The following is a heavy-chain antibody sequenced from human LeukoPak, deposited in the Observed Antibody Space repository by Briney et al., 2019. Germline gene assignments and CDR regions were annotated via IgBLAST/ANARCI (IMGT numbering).Heavy chain of an antibody. CDR2: ISSSGNT. CDR1: GFTFRYYT. J-gene: IGHJ4*02. Sequence: GGSLRLSCAASGFTFRYYTMNWVRQAPGMGLDWVSSISSSGNTYYADSVKGRFTISRDNSKNMLYLQMNSLRAEDTAVYYCVKGRISEDGLDFWGQGTLVTVSS. CDR3: VKGRISEDGLDF. V-gene: IGHV3-23*01. D-gene: IGHD6-13*01.